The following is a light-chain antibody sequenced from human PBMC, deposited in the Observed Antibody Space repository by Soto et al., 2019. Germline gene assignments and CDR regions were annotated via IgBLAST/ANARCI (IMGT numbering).Light chain of an antibody. J-gene: IGKJ4*01. CDR3: QQYYSTPLT. CDR1: QSVLYSSNNKNY. V-gene: IGKV4-1*01. CDR2: WAS. Sequence: DIVMTQSADSLAVSLVERATINCKSSQSVLYSSNNKNYLAWYQQKPGQPPKLLIYWASTRESGVPDRFSGSGSGTDFTLTISSLQAEDVAVYYCQQYYSTPLTLGGGTKVDIK.